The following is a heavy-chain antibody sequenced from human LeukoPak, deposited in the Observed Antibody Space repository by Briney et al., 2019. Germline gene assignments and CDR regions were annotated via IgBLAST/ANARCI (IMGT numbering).Heavy chain of an antibody. V-gene: IGHV3-23*01. Sequence: PGGSLRLSCVASGGTVCSNYMSWVRQAPGKGLEWVSAMRGNGGSTEYVDSVRGRFIISRDNSRNTLYLQMNSLRAEDTAVYYCAKSITAAGTYAFDIWGQGTVVTVSS. CDR2: MRGNGGST. CDR3: AKSITAAGTYAFDI. D-gene: IGHD6-13*01. J-gene: IGHJ3*02. CDR1: GGTVCSNY.